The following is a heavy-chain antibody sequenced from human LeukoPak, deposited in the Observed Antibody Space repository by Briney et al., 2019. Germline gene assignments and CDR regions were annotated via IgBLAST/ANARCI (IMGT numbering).Heavy chain of an antibody. V-gene: IGHV3-23*01. J-gene: IGHJ4*02. Sequence: GGSLRLSCAASGFTFSSYAMSWVRQAPGKGLEWVSAISGSGGSTYYADSVKGRFTISRDNSKNTLFLQMDSLRAEDTALYYCVRSLRSADFWGQGTLVTVSS. CDR1: GFTFSSYA. CDR2: ISGSGGST. CDR3: VRSLRSADF.